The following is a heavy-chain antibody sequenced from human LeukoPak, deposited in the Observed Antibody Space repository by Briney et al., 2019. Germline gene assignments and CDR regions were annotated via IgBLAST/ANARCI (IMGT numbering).Heavy chain of an antibody. D-gene: IGHD2-2*01. Sequence: ASVTVSFKASGYTFTVYYIHWVRQAPGQGLEWMGWINPNSGGTNYAHKFQGRVTMTRDTSISTAYMELSRLRSDDTAVYYCASQRPLNCSSTSCYEHYYYYGMDVWGQGTTVTVSS. CDR2: INPNSGGT. V-gene: IGHV1-2*02. CDR1: GYTFTVYY. J-gene: IGHJ6*02. CDR3: ASQRPLNCSSTSCYEHYYYYGMDV.